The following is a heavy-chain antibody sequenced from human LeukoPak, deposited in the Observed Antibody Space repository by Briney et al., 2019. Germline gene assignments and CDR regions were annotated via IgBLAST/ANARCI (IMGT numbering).Heavy chain of an antibody. Sequence: SQTLSFTCAISGDSVSGDSAAWNWIRQSPLRGLEWLGRTYYRSKWYNDYAVSVKSRITINPDTSKNQFSLQLNSVTPEDTAVYYCARGSGGFFDYWGQGTLVTVSS. CDR2: TYYRSKWYN. CDR3: ARGSGGFFDY. D-gene: IGHD3-16*01. J-gene: IGHJ4*02. CDR1: GDSVSGDSAA. V-gene: IGHV6-1*01.